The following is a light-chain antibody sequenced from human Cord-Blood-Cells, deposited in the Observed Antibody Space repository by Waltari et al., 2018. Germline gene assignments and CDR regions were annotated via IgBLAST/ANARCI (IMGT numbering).Light chain of an antibody. V-gene: IGLV2-23*03. CDR1: SSDVGSYNL. CDR3: CSYAGSSTFV. CDR2: EGS. J-gene: IGLJ3*02. Sequence: QSALTQPASVSGSPGQSITISCTGTSSDVGSYNLGSWYQQHPGKAPKLRIYEGSKRPSGVSNRFSGSKSGNTASLTISGLQAEDEADYYCCSYAGSSTFVFGGGTKLTVL.